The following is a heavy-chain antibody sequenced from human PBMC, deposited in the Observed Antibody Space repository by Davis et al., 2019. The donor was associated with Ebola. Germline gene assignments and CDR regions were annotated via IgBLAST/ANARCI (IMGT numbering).Heavy chain of an antibody. CDR3: ARGSGWYYFDY. CDR2: MSFDGNIK. J-gene: IGHJ4*02. D-gene: IGHD6-19*01. Sequence: PGGSLRLSCAASGFTFSGSALHWVRQAPGKGLEWVAFMSFDGNIKNYADSVKGRFAISRDNSKNTLYLQMSSLRTDDTAVYYCARGSGWYYFDYWGQGTLVTVSS. CDR1: GFTFSGSA. V-gene: IGHV3-30*09.